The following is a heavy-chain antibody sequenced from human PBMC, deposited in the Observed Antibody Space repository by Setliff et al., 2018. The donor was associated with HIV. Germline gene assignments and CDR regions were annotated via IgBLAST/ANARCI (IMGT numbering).Heavy chain of an antibody. J-gene: IGHJ5*02. CDR3: ARRWGIRGYSS. V-gene: IGHV3-49*03. Sequence: GGSLRLSCLGSGFTFGEYGMSWFRQAPGKGLEWVGFIRSRPFGGITEYAASVKGRFTISRDDSKSIAYLQMNSLKSADAAVYYCARRWGIRGYSSWGQGTLVTVSS. CDR2: IRSRPFGGIT. D-gene: IGHD5-18*01. CDR1: GFTFGEYG.